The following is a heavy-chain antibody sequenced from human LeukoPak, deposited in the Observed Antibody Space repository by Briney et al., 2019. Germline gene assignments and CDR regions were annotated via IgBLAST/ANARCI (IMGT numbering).Heavy chain of an antibody. CDR1: GGSISGFY. CDR3: ARDRDSSGWFDY. V-gene: IGHV4-59*01. Sequence: SETLSLTCTVSGGSISGFYWGWIRQPPGKGLEWIGFIYYSGRANYNPSLKSRVTMSVDMSKNQFSLKLSSVTAADTAFYYCARDRDSSGWFDYWGQGALVTVSS. CDR2: IYYSGRA. J-gene: IGHJ4*02. D-gene: IGHD6-19*01.